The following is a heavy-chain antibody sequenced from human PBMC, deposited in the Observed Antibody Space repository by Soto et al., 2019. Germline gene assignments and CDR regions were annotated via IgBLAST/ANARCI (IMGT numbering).Heavy chain of an antibody. Sequence: EVQLVESGGGLVQPGGSLRLSCAASGFTLSSYHMDWVRQAPGKGLEWVSYININSGTIHYADSVKGRFTISRDNAKNSLYLRMDSLTAEDSAVSFCARDGTPGTTNYHYAMDMCDQGTTVTVSS. CDR3: ARDGTPGTTNYHYAMDM. CDR2: ININSGTI. D-gene: IGHD4-17*01. J-gene: IGHJ6*02. V-gene: IGHV3-48*03. CDR1: GFTLSSYH.